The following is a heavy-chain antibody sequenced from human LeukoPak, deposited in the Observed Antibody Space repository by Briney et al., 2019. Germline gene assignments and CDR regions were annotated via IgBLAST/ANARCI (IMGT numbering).Heavy chain of an antibody. Sequence: GGSLRLSCAASGFTFSSYAMNWVRQAPGKGLEWVSYIGSSGSTVYYADSVKGRFTISRDNAKNSLYMQMESLRDEDTAIYYCARDTLEYSNSPDALDIWGQGTMVTVSS. V-gene: IGHV3-48*02. CDR2: IGSSGSTV. J-gene: IGHJ3*02. CDR3: ARDTLEYSNSPDALDI. D-gene: IGHD4-23*01. CDR1: GFTFSSYA.